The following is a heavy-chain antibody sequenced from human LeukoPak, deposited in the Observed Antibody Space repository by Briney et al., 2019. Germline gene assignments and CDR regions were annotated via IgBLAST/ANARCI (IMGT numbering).Heavy chain of an antibody. J-gene: IGHJ4*02. CDR1: GYTFTGYY. V-gene: IGHV1-2*02. Sequence: ASVKVSCKASGYTFTGYYMHWVRQASGQGLEWMGWINPNSGGTNYAQKFQGRVTMTRDTSISTAYMELSRLRSDDTAVYYCARGDFWSGYYYYFDYWGQGTLVAVSS. CDR3: ARGDFWSGYYYYFDY. CDR2: INPNSGGT. D-gene: IGHD3-3*01.